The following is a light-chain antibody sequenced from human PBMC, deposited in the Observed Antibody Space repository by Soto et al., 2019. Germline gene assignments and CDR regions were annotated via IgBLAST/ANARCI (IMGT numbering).Light chain of an antibody. J-gene: IGKJ4*01. V-gene: IGKV1-39*01. CDR1: QSISSY. CDR3: QQSYSTPLT. CDR2: AAS. Sequence: DIQMTQSPSSLSASVGDRVTITCRASQSISSYLNWYQQKPGKAPKLLIYAASSLQSGVPSRFSGSVSGTDFTLTISRLQPEDFATYSCQQSYSTPLTFGGGTKVEIK.